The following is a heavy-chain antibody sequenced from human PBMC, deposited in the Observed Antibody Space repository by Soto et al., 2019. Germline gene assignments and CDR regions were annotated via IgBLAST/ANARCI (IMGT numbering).Heavy chain of an antibody. CDR2: IYYSGST. Sequence: PSETLSLTCTASGGSISSSSYYWGWIRQPPGKGLEWIGSIYYSGSTYYNPSLKSRVTISVDTSKNQFSLKLSSVTAADTAVYYCARHADWPGYSSSWYKKYYFDYWGQGTLVTVSS. CDR3: ARHADWPGYSSSWYKKYYFDY. D-gene: IGHD6-13*01. J-gene: IGHJ4*02. CDR1: GGSISSSSYY. V-gene: IGHV4-39*01.